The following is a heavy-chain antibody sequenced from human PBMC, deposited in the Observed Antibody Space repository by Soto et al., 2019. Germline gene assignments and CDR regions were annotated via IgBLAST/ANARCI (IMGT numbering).Heavy chain of an antibody. Sequence: PGGSLRLSCAASGFTFSSYSMNWVRQAPGKGLEWVSYISSSSNYIYYADSVKGRFTISRDNAKNSLYLQMNSLRAEDTAVYYCARDLVGVTYWGQGTLVTVSS. D-gene: IGHD1-26*01. J-gene: IGHJ4*02. CDR2: ISSSSNYI. CDR1: GFTFSSYS. CDR3: ARDLVGVTY. V-gene: IGHV3-21*05.